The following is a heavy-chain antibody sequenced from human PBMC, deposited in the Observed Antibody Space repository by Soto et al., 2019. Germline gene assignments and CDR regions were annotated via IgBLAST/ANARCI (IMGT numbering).Heavy chain of an antibody. CDR1: GYSLTNYW. Sequence: GESLKISCKGSGYSLTNYWIGWVRQMPGRGLEWMGIIYPGDSGARYSPSFQGQVTMSVDESSSAAYLQWDSLKASDTAIYYCVADTDRTYYFYAMDVWGQGTTVTVSS. D-gene: IGHD5-18*01. CDR2: IYPGDSGA. V-gene: IGHV5-51*01. J-gene: IGHJ6*02. CDR3: VADTDRTYYFYAMDV.